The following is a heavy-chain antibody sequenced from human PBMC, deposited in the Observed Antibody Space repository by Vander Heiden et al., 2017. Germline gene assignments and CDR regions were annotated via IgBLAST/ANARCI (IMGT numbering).Heavy chain of an antibody. D-gene: IGHD2-15*01. Sequence: QVQLVESGGGVVQPGRSLRLSCATSGFIFRSYGMHWVRQAPGTGLEWVALIWYDGSNKYYGDSVKGRFTISRDNSKNTLYLEMNSLRAEDTAVYYCARDYSRAFDIWGQGTMVTVSS. CDR3: ARDYSRAFDI. CDR2: IWYDGSNK. J-gene: IGHJ3*02. V-gene: IGHV3-33*01. CDR1: GFIFRSYG.